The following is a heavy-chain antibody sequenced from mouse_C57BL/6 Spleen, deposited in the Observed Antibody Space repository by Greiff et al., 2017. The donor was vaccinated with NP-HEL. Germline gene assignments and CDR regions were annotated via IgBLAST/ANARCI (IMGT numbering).Heavy chain of an antibody. CDR1: GYTFTSYW. Sequence: QVQLQQPGAELVMPGASVKLSCKASGYTFTSYWMHWVKQRPGQGLEWIGEIDPSDSYTNYNQKFKGKSTLTVDKSSSTAYMQLRSLTSEDSAVYYCARDGSRNWYFDVWGTGTTVTVSS. V-gene: IGHV1-69*01. CDR3: ARDGSRNWYFDV. D-gene: IGHD1-1*01. CDR2: IDPSDSYT. J-gene: IGHJ1*03.